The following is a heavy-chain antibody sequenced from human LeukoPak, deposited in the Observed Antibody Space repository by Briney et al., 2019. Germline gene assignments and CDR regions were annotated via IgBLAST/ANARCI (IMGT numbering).Heavy chain of an antibody. CDR1: GGSFSGYY. J-gene: IGHJ4*02. D-gene: IGHD3-22*01. Sequence: PSETLSLTCAVYGGSFSGYYWSWIRQPPGKGLEWIGEINHSGSTNYNPSLKSRVTISVDTSKNQFSLKLSSVTAADTAVYYCARDGGYYYDSSGYPGDYWGQGTLVTVSS. CDR2: INHSGST. V-gene: IGHV4-34*01. CDR3: ARDGGYYYDSSGYPGDY.